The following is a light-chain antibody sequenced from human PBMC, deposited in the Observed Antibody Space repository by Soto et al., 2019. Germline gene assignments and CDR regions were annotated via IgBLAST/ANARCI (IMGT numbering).Light chain of an antibody. J-gene: IGLJ2*01. CDR2: GNN. CDR1: SSNIGAGYD. Sequence: QTVVTQPPSVSGAPGQRVTISCTGSSSNIGAGYDVHWYQLLPGTAPKLLIYGNNNRPSGVPDRFSGSKSGTSASLAITALQAEDEAHYYCQSYDSSLSGSVFGGGTQLTVL. V-gene: IGLV1-40*01. CDR3: QSYDSSLSGSV.